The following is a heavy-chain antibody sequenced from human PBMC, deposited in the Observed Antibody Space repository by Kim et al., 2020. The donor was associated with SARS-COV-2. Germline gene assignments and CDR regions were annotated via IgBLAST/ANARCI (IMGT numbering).Heavy chain of an antibody. CDR3: AKGKPTAGFRLYYYAMDV. Sequence: GGSLRLSCAASGITFDDYAMHWVRQAPGKGLEWVSLISGDGGSTYYADSVKGRFTISRDNSKDSLYLQMNSLRTEDTALYYCAKGKPTAGFRLYYYAMDVWGQGTTVTVSS. D-gene: IGHD3-10*01. J-gene: IGHJ6*02. V-gene: IGHV3-43*02. CDR2: ISGDGGST. CDR1: GITFDDYA.